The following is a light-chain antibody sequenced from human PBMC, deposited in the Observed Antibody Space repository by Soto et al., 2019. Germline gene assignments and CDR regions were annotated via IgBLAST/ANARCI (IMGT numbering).Light chain of an antibody. Sequence: DIVMTQSPDSLAVSLGERATINCKSSQNILYSSNNKNYLAWYQQRPGQPPKLLIYWASTRESGVPDRFSGSGYGTDFTLTISSLQAEDVAVYYCQHYFSTPHTFGQGTKLEIK. J-gene: IGKJ2*01. CDR2: WAS. V-gene: IGKV4-1*01. CDR3: QHYFSTPHT. CDR1: QNILYSSNNKNY.